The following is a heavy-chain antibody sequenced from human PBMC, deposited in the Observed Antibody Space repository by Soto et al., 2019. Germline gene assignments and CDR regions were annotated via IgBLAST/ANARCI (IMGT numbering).Heavy chain of an antibody. CDR3: AKGIGSAGPHNNWFDP. CDR1: GFTFDDYA. Sequence: EVQLVESGGGLVQPGRSLRLSCAASGFTFDDYAMHWVRQAPGKGLEWVSGISWNSGSIGYADSVKGRFTMSRDNAKNSLYLQMNSLRAEDTALYYCAKGIGSAGPHNNWFDPWGQGTLVTVSS. J-gene: IGHJ5*02. D-gene: IGHD1-26*01. V-gene: IGHV3-9*01. CDR2: ISWNSGSI.